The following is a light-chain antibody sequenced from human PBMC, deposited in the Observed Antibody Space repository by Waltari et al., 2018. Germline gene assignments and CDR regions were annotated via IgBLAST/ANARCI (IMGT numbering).Light chain of an antibody. V-gene: IGLV1-44*01. CDR3: ATWDDSLNAWV. CDR1: SSTIGSKR. J-gene: IGLJ3*02. Sequence: QSVLTQPPSAPGTPGQRVTISCSGSSSTIGSKRVYWYQHLPAAAPKLLIYNNYQRPSGVPDRFSASKSGTSASLAISGLQSEDEADYYCATWDDSLNAWVFGGGTRLTVL. CDR2: NNY.